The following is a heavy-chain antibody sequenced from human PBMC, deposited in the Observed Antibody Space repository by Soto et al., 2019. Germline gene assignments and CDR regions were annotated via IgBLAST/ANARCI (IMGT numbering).Heavy chain of an antibody. CDR2: ISRSTSYI. CDR3: ARGATVGRVDV. V-gene: IGHV3-21*01. CDR1: GFTFSSYI. Sequence: EVQLVESGGGLVKPGGSLRLSCAASGFTFSSYIMNWVRQAPGKGLEWVSSISRSTSYIYYADSVKGRFTISRDNAKNALYLQMNSLRAEDTAVYYCARGATVGRVDVWGQGTTVTVSS. J-gene: IGHJ6*02. D-gene: IGHD3-10*01.